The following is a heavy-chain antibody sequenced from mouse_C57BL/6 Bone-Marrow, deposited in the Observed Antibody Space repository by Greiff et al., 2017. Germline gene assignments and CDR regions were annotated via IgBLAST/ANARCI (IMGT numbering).Heavy chain of an antibody. CDR1: GYTFTSYT. CDR3: ARWDYDRDFDY. CDR2: INPSSGYT. J-gene: IGHJ2*01. Sequence: QVQLQQSGAELARPGASVKMSCKASGYTFTSYTMHWVKQRPGQGLEWIGYINPSSGYTKYNQKFKDKATLTADKSSSTAYMQLSSLTSEDSAVYYCARWDYDRDFDYWGQGTTRPVSS. D-gene: IGHD2-4*01. V-gene: IGHV1-4*01.